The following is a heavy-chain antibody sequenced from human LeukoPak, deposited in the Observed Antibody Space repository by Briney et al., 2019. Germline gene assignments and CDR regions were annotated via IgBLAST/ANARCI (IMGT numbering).Heavy chain of an antibody. J-gene: IGHJ4*02. Sequence: SETLSLTCAVYGGSFSGYYWSWIRQPPGKGLEWIGEINHSGSTNYNPSLKSRVTISVDTSKNQFSLKLSSVTAADTAVYYCARRVLLWFGGGPEFDYWGQGTLVTVSS. CDR1: GGSFSGYY. D-gene: IGHD3-10*01. V-gene: IGHV4-34*01. CDR2: INHSGST. CDR3: ARRVLLWFGGGPEFDY.